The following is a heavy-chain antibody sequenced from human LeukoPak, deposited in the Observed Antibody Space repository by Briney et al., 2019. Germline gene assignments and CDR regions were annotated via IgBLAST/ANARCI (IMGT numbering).Heavy chain of an antibody. J-gene: IGHJ4*02. CDR2: INTNTGNP. Sequence: ASVKVSCKASGYTFTGYAMNWVRQAPGQGLEWMGWINTNTGNPTYAQGFTGRFVFSLDTSVSTAYLQINSLKADDTAVYFCARGVQQWLEGDFDYWGQGTLVTVSS. CDR3: ARGVQQWLEGDFDY. CDR1: GYTFTGYA. V-gene: IGHV7-4-1*02. D-gene: IGHD6-19*01.